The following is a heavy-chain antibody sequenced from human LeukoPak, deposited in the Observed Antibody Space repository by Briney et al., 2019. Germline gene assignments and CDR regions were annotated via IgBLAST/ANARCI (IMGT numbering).Heavy chain of an antibody. CDR3: ARVMAVNPDWFDP. Sequence: PSQTLSLTCTVSGGSISSESYYWSWIRQPAGKGLEWIGRIYTSGSTNYNPSLKSRVTRSVDTSKNQFSLKLNSVTVADTAVYYCARVMAVNPDWFDPWGQGTLVTVSS. J-gene: IGHJ5*02. D-gene: IGHD5-24*01. V-gene: IGHV4-61*02. CDR2: IYTSGST. CDR1: GGSISSESYY.